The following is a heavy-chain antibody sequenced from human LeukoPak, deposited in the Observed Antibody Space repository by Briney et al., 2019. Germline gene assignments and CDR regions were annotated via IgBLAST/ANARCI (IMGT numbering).Heavy chain of an antibody. CDR3: AGAYCGGDCYSGRAFDI. CDR2: VYHSGST. V-gene: IGHV4-34*01. Sequence: PSETLSLTCTVSGASISSYYWSWIRQPPGKGLEWIGEVYHSGSTNYNPSLKSRVTISVDKSKNQFSLKLSSVTAADTAVYYCAGAYCGGDCYSGRAFDIWGQGTMVTVSS. J-gene: IGHJ3*02. D-gene: IGHD2-21*02. CDR1: GASISSYY.